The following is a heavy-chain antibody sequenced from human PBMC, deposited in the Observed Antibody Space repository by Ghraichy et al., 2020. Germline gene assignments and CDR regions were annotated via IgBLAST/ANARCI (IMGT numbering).Heavy chain of an antibody. CDR1: GGSISSYY. CDR3: AREGKYSWYELDY. J-gene: IGHJ4*02. V-gene: IGHV4-59*01. D-gene: IGHD6-13*01. CDR2: IYYSGST. Sequence: SETLSLTCTVSGGSISSYYWSWIRQPPGKGLEWIGYIYYSGSTNYNPSLKSRVTISVDTSKNQFSLKLSSVTAADTAVYYCAREGKYSWYELDYWGQGTLVTVSS.